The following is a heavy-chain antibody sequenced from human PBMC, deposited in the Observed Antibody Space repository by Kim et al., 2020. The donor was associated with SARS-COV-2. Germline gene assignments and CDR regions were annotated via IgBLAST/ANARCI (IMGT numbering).Heavy chain of an antibody. CDR1: GFTFGDYA. CDR3: AKDASYYYDSSGSHNWFDP. J-gene: IGHJ5*02. Sequence: GGSLRLSCAASGFTFGDYAMHWVRQAPGKGLEWVSGISCNSGSICYADSVKGRFTISRDNAKNSLYLQMNSLRAEDTALYYCAKDASYYYDSSGSHNWFDPWGQGTLVTVSS. V-gene: IGHV3-9*01. CDR2: ISCNSGSI. D-gene: IGHD3-22*01.